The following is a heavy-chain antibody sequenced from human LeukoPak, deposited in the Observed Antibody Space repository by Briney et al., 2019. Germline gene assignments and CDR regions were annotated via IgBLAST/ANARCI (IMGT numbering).Heavy chain of an antibody. CDR1: GFTFSSYS. V-gene: IGHV4-39*01. D-gene: IGHD5-12*01. Sequence: GSLRLSCAASGFTFSSYSMNWIRQPPGKGLEWIGSIFYSGSAYCNPSLKSPVTISVDTSKNQFSLKLSSVTAADTAVYYCARLVATSRFDPWGQGTLVTVSS. J-gene: IGHJ5*02. CDR3: ARLVATSRFDP. CDR2: IFYSGSA.